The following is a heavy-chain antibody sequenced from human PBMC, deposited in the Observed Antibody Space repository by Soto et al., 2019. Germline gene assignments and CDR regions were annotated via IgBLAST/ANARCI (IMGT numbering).Heavy chain of an antibody. CDR2: IKEDGSEI. J-gene: IGHJ4*02. D-gene: IGHD3-16*01. CDR3: ARDIGFDYVN. Sequence: PGGSLRLSCAVSGFNVKSYWVSWVRQAPGKGLEWVASIKEDGSEIYYLHSVRGRFSISRDSAGNALHLTMNYLSAEDTGVYFCARDIGFDYVNWGQGTLVTVSS. CDR1: GFNVKSYW. V-gene: IGHV3-7*01.